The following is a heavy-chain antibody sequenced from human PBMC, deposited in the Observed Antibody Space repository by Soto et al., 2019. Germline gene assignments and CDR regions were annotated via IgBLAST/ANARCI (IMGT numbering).Heavy chain of an antibody. V-gene: IGHV3-30-3*01. CDR3: ARDPDYDFWGHFDY. Sequence: QVQLVESGGGVVQPGRSLRLSCAASGFTFSSYAMHWVRQAPGKGLEWVAVISYDGSNKYYADSVKGRFTISRDNSKNTLYLQMNSLRAEDKAVYYFARDPDYDFWGHFDYWGQGTMVTVSS. D-gene: IGHD3-3*01. CDR1: GFTFSSYA. CDR2: ISYDGSNK. J-gene: IGHJ4*02.